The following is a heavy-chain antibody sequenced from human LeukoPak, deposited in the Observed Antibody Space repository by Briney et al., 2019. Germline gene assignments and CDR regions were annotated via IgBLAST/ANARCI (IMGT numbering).Heavy chain of an antibody. J-gene: IGHJ4*02. V-gene: IGHV3-48*02. CDR3: ARDYYGSGGYYVDY. CDR1: GFTFGTYS. Sequence: GGSLRLSCAASGFTFGTYSMNWVRQAPGKGLEWVSYISSSSNTKYYADSVKGRFTISRDNAKNSLYLQMNSLRDEDTAVYYCARDYYGSGGYYVDYWGQGTLVTVSS. CDR2: ISSSSNTK. D-gene: IGHD3-10*01.